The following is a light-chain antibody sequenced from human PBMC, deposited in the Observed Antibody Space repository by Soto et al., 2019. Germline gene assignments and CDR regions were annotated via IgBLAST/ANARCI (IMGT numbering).Light chain of an antibody. J-gene: IGLJ1*01. CDR3: CSYAGDSYV. CDR2: DVS. Sequence: QSVLTQPASVSGSPGQSITISCTGTSSDVGSYNLVSWYQQHPGKAPKLMIYDVSKRPSGVSNRFSGSKSGNTASLTISGLQADDEADYYCCSYAGDSYVFGTGTRSPS. CDR1: SSDVGSYNL. V-gene: IGLV2-23*02.